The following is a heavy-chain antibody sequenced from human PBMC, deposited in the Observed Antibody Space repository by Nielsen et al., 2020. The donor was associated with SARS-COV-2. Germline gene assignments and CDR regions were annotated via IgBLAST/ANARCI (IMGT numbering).Heavy chain of an antibody. CDR1: GFTFSSYS. Sequence: GGSLRLYCAASGFTFSSYSMNWVRQAPGKGLEWVSNISSSSTYIYYADSVKGLFTISRDNAKNSLYLQINSLRAEDTAVYYGARDGQYSSGGGGAFDIWGQGTMVTVSS. V-gene: IGHV3-21*01. J-gene: IGHJ3*02. CDR3: ARDGQYSSGGGGAFDI. D-gene: IGHD6-19*01. CDR2: ISSSSTYI.